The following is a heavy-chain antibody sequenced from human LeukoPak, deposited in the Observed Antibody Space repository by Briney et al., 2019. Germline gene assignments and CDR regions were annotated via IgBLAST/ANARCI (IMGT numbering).Heavy chain of an antibody. CDR2: ISYDGSNK. CDR3: ARDKAHDYGDYGRKYNWFDP. CDR1: GFTFSSYG. V-gene: IGHV3-30*03. Sequence: GGSLRLSCAASGFTFSSYGMHWVRQAPGKGLEWVAVISYDGSNKYYADSVKGRFTISRDNSKNTLYLQMNSLRAEDTAVYYCARDKAHDYGDYGRKYNWFDPWGQGTLVTVSS. J-gene: IGHJ5*02. D-gene: IGHD4-17*01.